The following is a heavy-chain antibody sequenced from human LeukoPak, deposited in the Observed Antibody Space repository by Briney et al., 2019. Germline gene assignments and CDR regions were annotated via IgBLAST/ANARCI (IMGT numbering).Heavy chain of an antibody. Sequence: GGSLRLSCAASGFTFSSYWMNWVRQAPGKGLEWVAVISYDGSNKYYADSVKGRFTISRDNSKNTLYLQMNSLRAEDTAVYYCAKDGYNQGFDYWGQGTLVTVSS. CDR3: AKDGYNQGFDY. CDR1: GFTFSSYW. V-gene: IGHV3-30*18. J-gene: IGHJ4*02. CDR2: ISYDGSNK. D-gene: IGHD5-24*01.